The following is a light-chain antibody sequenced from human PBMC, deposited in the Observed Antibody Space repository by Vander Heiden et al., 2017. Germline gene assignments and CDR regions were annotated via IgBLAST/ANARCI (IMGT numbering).Light chain of an antibody. Sequence: EIVLPQSPGTSSLSQGERASLSCRASQRVISNNLAWYQKKPGQAPRLLIYGATNGATDVPQRFGGSGSGTDFTLTISKLEPEDSAVYYCHQYVGSSRTFGQGTKVEIK. J-gene: IGKJ1*01. CDR1: QRVISNN. CDR3: HQYVGSSRT. CDR2: GAT. V-gene: IGKV3-20*01.